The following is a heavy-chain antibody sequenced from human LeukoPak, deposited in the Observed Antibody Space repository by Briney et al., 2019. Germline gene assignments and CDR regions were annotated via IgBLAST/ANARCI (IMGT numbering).Heavy chain of an antibody. CDR1: GGSFSGYY. J-gene: IGHJ5*02. V-gene: IGHV4-34*01. CDR2: INHSGST. CDR3: ARHGYYDSSGSWFDP. D-gene: IGHD3-22*01. Sequence: SETLSLTCAVYGGSFSGYYWSWIRQPPGKGLEWIGEINHSGSTNYNPSLKSRVTISVDTSKNQFSLKLSSVTAADTAVYYCARHGYYDSSGSWFDPWGQGTLVTVSS.